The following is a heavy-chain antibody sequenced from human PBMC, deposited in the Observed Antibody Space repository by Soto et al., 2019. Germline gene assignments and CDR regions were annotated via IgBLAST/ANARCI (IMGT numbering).Heavy chain of an antibody. Sequence: GGSLRLSCAASGFTFSSYAMSWVRQAPGKGLEWVSAISGSGGSTYYADSVKGRFTISRDNSKNTLYLQMNSLRAEDTAVYYCAKGYYYDSSGYSVDAFDIWGQGTMVTVS. CDR2: ISGSGGST. CDR3: AKGYYYDSSGYSVDAFDI. V-gene: IGHV3-23*01. J-gene: IGHJ3*02. D-gene: IGHD3-22*01. CDR1: GFTFSSYA.